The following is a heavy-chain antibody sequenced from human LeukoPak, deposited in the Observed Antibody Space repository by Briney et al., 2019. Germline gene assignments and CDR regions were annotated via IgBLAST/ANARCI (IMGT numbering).Heavy chain of an antibody. Sequence: SETLSLTCTVSGGSISSYYWSWIRQPPGKGLEWIGYIYYSGSTYYNPSLKSRVTISVDTSKNQFSLKLSSVTAADTAVYYCARLPAAHFSFDYWGQGTLVTVSS. J-gene: IGHJ4*02. CDR1: GGSISSYY. V-gene: IGHV4-59*04. CDR3: ARLPAAHFSFDY. CDR2: IYYSGST. D-gene: IGHD2-2*01.